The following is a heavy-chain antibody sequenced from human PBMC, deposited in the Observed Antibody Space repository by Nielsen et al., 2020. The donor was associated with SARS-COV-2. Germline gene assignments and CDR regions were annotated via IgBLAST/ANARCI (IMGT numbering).Heavy chain of an antibody. CDR1: GGSIGSGGYY. CDR3: ARVSSWSGYDYVADY. CDR2: IYYSGST. D-gene: IGHD5-12*01. V-gene: IGHV4-30-4*08. Sequence: SETLSLTCTVSGGSIGSGGYYWSWIRQPPGKGLEWIGYIYYSGSTYYNPSLKSRVTISVDTSKNQFSLKLSSVTAADTAVYYCARVSSWSGYDYVADYWGQGTLVTVS. J-gene: IGHJ4*02.